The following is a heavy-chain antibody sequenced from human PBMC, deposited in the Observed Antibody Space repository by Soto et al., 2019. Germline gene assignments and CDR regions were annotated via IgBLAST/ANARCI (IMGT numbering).Heavy chain of an antibody. J-gene: IGHJ4*02. V-gene: IGHV4-30-4*01. D-gene: IGHD3-22*01. Sequence: LSLTCSVSGNSMNNGDYFWTWIRQTPGKGLQWIGYISYSGSTFYNSSLKTRLAMSFDTSKNQFSVGLRSVTAADTAVYYCARDRAHFYESSGRLDLWGQGMLVTVSS. CDR1: GNSMNNGDYF. CDR3: ARDRAHFYESSGRLDL. CDR2: ISYSGST.